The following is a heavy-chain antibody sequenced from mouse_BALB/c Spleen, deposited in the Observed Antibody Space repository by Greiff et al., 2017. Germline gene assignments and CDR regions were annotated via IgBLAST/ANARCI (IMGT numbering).Heavy chain of an antibody. CDR1: GYTFTSYW. CDR2: IFPGTGTT. Sequence: QVQLKQSGAELVKPGASVKLSCKTSGYTFTSYWIQWVKQRPGQGLGWIGEIFPGTGTTYYNEKFKGKATLTIDTSSSTAYMQLSSLTSEDSAVYFCARGGTTATAMDYWGQGNSGTVSS. CDR3: ARGGTTATAMDY. J-gene: IGHJ4*01. D-gene: IGHD1-2*01. V-gene: IGHV1S132*01.